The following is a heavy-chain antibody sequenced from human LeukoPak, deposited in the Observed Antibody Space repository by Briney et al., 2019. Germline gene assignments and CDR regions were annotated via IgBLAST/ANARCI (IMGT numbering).Heavy chain of an antibody. Sequence: SENLSLTCTVSGGSISSSSYYWGWIRQPPGKGLEWIGSIYYSGSTYYNPSLKSRVTISVDTSKNQFSLKLSSVTAADTAVYYCAREGIVVVPAAFRNAHYYYYYYYMDVWGKGTTVTVSS. J-gene: IGHJ6*03. D-gene: IGHD2-2*01. CDR1: GGSISSSSYY. V-gene: IGHV4-39*07. CDR3: AREGIVVVPAAFRNAHYYYYYYYMDV. CDR2: IYYSGST.